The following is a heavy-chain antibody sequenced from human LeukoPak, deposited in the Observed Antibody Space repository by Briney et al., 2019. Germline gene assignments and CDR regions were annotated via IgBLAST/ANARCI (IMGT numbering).Heavy chain of an antibody. CDR1: GFTVSSNY. CDR2: IKSDGSEK. V-gene: IGHV3-30*03. CDR3: ARARWDGTGFYWDY. D-gene: IGHD3-9*01. J-gene: IGHJ4*02. Sequence: GGSLRLSCAASGFTVSSNYMSWVRQAPGKGLEWTARIKSDGSEKDYADSVKGRFIISKDNSNNTLFFQMIRLRPEDTAVYYCARARWDGTGFYWDYWGQGTLVTVSS.